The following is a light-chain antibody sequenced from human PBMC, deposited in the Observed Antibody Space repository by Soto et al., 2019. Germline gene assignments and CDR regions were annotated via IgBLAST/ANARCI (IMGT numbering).Light chain of an antibody. V-gene: IGKV1-9*01. CDR2: EAS. J-gene: IGKJ5*01. CDR1: QGVSSS. CDR3: QQLNSYPMT. Sequence: QLTQSPSSLSASVGDRVIITCRASQGVSSSLAWYQQKPGNAPKLLIYEASTLQSGVPSRFSGSGSGTEFTLTISSLQAEDFATYYCQQLNSYPMTFGQGTRLEIK.